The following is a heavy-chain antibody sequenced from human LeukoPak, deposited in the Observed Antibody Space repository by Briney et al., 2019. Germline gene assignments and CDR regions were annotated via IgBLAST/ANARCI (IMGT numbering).Heavy chain of an antibody. Sequence: EASVKVSCKASGGTFSSCAISWVRQAPGQGLEWMGGIIPIFGTTNYAQKFQGRVTITTDESTSTAYMELGSLRSEDTAVYYCARDHGDGYNPGYRSFDYWGQGTLVTVSS. D-gene: IGHD5-24*01. CDR3: ARDHGDGYNPGYRSFDY. J-gene: IGHJ4*02. CDR1: GGTFSSCA. CDR2: IIPIFGTT. V-gene: IGHV1-69*05.